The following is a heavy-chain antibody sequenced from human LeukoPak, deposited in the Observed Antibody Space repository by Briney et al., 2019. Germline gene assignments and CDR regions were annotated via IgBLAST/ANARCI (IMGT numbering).Heavy chain of an antibody. V-gene: IGHV3-74*01. D-gene: IGHD6-13*01. J-gene: IGHJ1*01. Sequence: GGSLRLSCAASGFTFSSSLILWVRQAPGKGLVWVSRIKTDGSGGSTTSYADSVKGRFTISRDNAKNTLFLQMNSLRAEDTAVYYCARERAGAGKSWGQGSLVTVSA. CDR1: GFTFSSSL. CDR2: IKTDGSGGSTT. CDR3: ARERAGAGKS.